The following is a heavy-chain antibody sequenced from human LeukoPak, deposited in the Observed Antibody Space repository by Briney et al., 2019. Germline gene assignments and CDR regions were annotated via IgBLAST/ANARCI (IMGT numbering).Heavy chain of an antibody. V-gene: IGHV3-43*01. CDR2: ISWNGDIT. CDR3: AKDAELDY. CDR1: GFTFDDYT. Sequence: GGSLRLSCAASGFTFDDYTMRWVRQAPGKGLEWVSLISWNGDITYYADSVQGRFTISRDNNKNSLYLQMNRLRAEDAALYYCAKDAELDYWGQGTLVTVST. J-gene: IGHJ4*02.